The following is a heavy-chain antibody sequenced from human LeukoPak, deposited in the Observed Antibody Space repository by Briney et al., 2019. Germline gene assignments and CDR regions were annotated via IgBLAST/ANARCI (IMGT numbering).Heavy chain of an antibody. CDR1: GGSISISSYY. D-gene: IGHD2-21*01. Sequence: PSETLSLTCTVSGGSISISSYYWGWIRQPPGKGLEWIGSIFYSGSTYYNPSLKSRVTISVDTSKNQFSLKLNSVTAADTAVFYCARLATYCAGDNCYLDAFDIWGQGTMVTVSP. J-gene: IGHJ3*02. V-gene: IGHV4-39*01. CDR2: IFYSGST. CDR3: ARLATYCAGDNCYLDAFDI.